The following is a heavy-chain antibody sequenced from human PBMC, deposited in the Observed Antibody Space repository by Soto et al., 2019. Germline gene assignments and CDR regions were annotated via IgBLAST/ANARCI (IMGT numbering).Heavy chain of an antibody. V-gene: IGHV3-53*01. J-gene: IGHJ4*02. D-gene: IGHD6-19*01. CDR1: GFAVSSKY. CDR2: IYGGGTT. CDR3: VQTTGWPGFDF. Sequence: EVQLVESGGGVIQPGGSLRLSCAASGFAVSSKYMTWVRQAPGKGLEWVSVIYGGGTTYYADSVKGRFTISRDSSKNTLYLQMNSLRADDTAVYYCVQTTGWPGFDFWGQGTLVTVSS.